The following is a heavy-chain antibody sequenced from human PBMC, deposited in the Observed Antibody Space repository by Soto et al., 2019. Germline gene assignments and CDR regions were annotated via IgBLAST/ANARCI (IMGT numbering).Heavy chain of an antibody. Sequence: PGGALRLSCAASGVTVSSYAMHWVRQAPGKGLEWVAVISYDGSNKYYEDSVKCRFTISSDNSKNTLYLQMNSLRAEDTAVYYCARESLRAKRAFDIWGQGTMVTVS. CDR2: ISYDGSNK. V-gene: IGHV3-30-3*01. CDR1: GVTVSSYA. J-gene: IGHJ3*02. CDR3: ARESLRAKRAFDI.